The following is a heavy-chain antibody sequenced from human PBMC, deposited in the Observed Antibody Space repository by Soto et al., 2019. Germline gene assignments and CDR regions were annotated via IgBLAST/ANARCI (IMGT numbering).Heavy chain of an antibody. Sequence: GSLRLSCQASGFTFSSYAMSWVRQAPGKGLGWVSLIQSNKITYYADSVKGRFTVSRDNYQNTLYLQMDSLGVEDTALYYCAKWIRSGSYYCDFWGQGTMVTVYS. D-gene: IGHD6-19*01. CDR2: IQSNKIT. J-gene: IGHJ4*02. CDR3: AKWIRSGSYYCDF. CDR1: GFTFSSYA. V-gene: IGHV3-23*03.